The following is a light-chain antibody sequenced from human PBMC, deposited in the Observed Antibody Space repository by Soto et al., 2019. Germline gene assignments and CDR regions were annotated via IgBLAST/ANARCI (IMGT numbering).Light chain of an antibody. CDR2: EVS. V-gene: IGLV2-14*01. J-gene: IGLJ1*01. CDR3: SLYTSENAYV. Sequence: QSALTQPASVSGSPGQSITISCTGTSSDVGGYNYVSWYQHHPGKAPKFMIYEVSNRPSGVSNRFSGSKSGNTASLTISGLQAEDEATYYCSLYTSENAYVFGTGTKLTVL. CDR1: SSDVGGYNY.